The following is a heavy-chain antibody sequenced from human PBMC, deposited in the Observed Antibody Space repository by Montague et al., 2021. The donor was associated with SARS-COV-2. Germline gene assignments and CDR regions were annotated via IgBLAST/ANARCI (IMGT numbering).Heavy chain of an antibody. Sequence: SGDSVSSNSVSWNWIRQSPSRGLEWLGRTYYRSKWSNEYALSVKSRITITPDTSKNQLSLQLTSVTPEDTAVYYCTRAVWGVQDHWGQGSLVTVSS. J-gene: IGHJ4*02. CDR2: TYYRSKWSN. D-gene: IGHD3-10*01. CDR3: TRAVWGVQDH. CDR1: GDSVSSNSVS. V-gene: IGHV6-1*01.